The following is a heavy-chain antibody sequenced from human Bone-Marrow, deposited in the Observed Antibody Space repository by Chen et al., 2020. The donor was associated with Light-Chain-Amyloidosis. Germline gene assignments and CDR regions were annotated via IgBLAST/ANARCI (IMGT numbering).Heavy chain of an antibody. J-gene: IGHJ4*02. V-gene: IGHV5-51*01. CDR2: IYPDDSDA. Sequence: SWGGSGYTFPNYWIGWVRQMPGKGLEWMGVIYPDDSDARYSPSFEGQVTISADKSITTAYLQWRSLKASDTAMYYCARRRDGYNFDYWGRGTLVTVSS. CDR3: ARRRDGYNFDY. CDR1: GYTFPNYW. D-gene: IGHD5-12*01.